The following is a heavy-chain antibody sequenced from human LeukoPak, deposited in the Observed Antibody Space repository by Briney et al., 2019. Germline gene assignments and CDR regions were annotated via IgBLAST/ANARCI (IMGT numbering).Heavy chain of an antibody. Sequence: PGGSLRLSCAASGLTFSSYEMNWVRQAPGKGLEWVAYISSSGSTIYYADSVKGRFTISRDNAKNSLYLQMNSLRAEDTAVYYCAMSRATVPTRPFDYWGQRTLVTVSS. CDR1: GLTFSSYE. J-gene: IGHJ4*02. CDR3: AMSRATVPTRPFDY. D-gene: IGHD4-17*01. V-gene: IGHV3-48*03. CDR2: ISSSGSTI.